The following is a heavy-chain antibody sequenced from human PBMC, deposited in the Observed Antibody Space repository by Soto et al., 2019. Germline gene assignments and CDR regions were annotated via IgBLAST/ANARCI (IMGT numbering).Heavy chain of an antibody. CDR1: GFIFSSFW. CDR2: INGDGASL. V-gene: IGHV3-74*03. D-gene: IGHD3-10*01. Sequence: EVRLEEAGGGFVQPGGSLRVSCSGSGFIFSSFWMHWVRRGPGKGLEWVSRINGDGASLAYAESVKGRFSISRDNVKNTLHLQMNSLGVHDTAVYFSAREGSLGLDVWGRGTTVTVSS. CDR3: AREGSLGLDV. J-gene: IGHJ6*02.